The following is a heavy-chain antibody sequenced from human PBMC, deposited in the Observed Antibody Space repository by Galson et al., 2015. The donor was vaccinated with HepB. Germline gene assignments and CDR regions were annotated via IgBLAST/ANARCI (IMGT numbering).Heavy chain of an antibody. D-gene: IGHD3-9*01. CDR2: INPSGVST. J-gene: IGHJ4*02. CDR1: GYTFTSYY. V-gene: IGHV1-46*01. Sequence: SVKVSCKASGYTFTSYYMHWVRQAPGQGLECMGIINPSGVSTTYAQKFQGRVTMTRDTSTSTVYMELSSLRSEDTAVYYCARRGGGLQRYYYFDYWGQGTLVTVSS. CDR3: ARRGGGLQRYYYFDY.